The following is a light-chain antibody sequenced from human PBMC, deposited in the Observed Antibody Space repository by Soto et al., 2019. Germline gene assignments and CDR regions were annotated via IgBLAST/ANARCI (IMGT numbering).Light chain of an antibody. V-gene: IGKV3-15*01. CDR3: QQYNYWPPT. Sequence: EIVMTQSPATLSVTPGERATLSCRASQSVSSNLAWYQQKPGQAPRLLIYGASTRATGIPARFSGSGSGTEFTLTISSLQSEDFAVYYCQQYNYWPPTFGQGTKV. CDR1: QSVSSN. J-gene: IGKJ1*01. CDR2: GAS.